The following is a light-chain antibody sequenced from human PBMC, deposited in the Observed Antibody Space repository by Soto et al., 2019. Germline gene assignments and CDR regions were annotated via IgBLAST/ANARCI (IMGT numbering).Light chain of an antibody. CDR2: GAS. V-gene: IGKV3-20*01. Sequence: EIVLTQSPGTLSLSPGERATLSCRASQSISSNYLAWYQQKPGQAPRLLIYGASSRATGIPDRFSGSGSGTDITLTISRLEPEDFGVYYCQQYESSRTFGQGTKVEIK. CDR3: QQYESSRT. CDR1: QSISSNY. J-gene: IGKJ1*01.